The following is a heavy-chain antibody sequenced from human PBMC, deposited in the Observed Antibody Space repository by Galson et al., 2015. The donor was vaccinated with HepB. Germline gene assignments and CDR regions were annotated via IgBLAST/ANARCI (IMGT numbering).Heavy chain of an antibody. CDR1: GFTLSDYY. CDR3: ATYDRGAFHL. CDR2: LTSTSRTV. D-gene: IGHD3-3*01. J-gene: IGHJ3*01. Sequence: LRLDCAASGFTLSDYYMSWIRQAPGKGMEWISYLTSTSRTVWYANSVQGRFAISRDNTGDSLFLEIKCLRVDDTAVYYCATYDRGAFHLWGQGTTVTV. V-gene: IGHV3-11*01.